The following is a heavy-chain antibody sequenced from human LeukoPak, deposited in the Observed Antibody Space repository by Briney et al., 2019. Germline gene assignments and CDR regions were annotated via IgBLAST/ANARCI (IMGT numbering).Heavy chain of an antibody. CDR3: ATDLMVRGVYDAVDI. J-gene: IGHJ3*02. CDR2: FDPEDGET. D-gene: IGHD3-10*01. V-gene: IGHV1-24*01. CDR1: GYTLTELS. Sequence: GASVKVSCKVSGYTLTELSMHWVRQAPGKGLEWMGGFDPEDGETIYAQKFQGRVTMTEDTSTDTAYMELSSLRSEDTAVYYCATDLMVRGVYDAVDIWGQGTMVPVSS.